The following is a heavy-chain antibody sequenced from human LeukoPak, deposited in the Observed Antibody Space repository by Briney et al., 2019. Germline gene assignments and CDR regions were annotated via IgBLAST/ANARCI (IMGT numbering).Heavy chain of an antibody. CDR1: GGSISSYY. CDR2: IYYSGST. Sequence: SETLSLTCTVSGGSISSYYWSWIRQPPGKGLEWIGYIYYSGSTNYNPSLKSRVTISVDTSKNQFSLKRSSVTAADTAVYYCACLTTADAFDIWGQGTMVTVSS. J-gene: IGHJ3*02. V-gene: IGHV4-59*01. D-gene: IGHD3-22*01. CDR3: ACLTTADAFDI.